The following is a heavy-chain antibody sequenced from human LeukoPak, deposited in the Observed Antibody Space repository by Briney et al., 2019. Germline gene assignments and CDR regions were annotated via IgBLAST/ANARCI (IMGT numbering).Heavy chain of an antibody. CDR1: GGSISGYY. D-gene: IGHD2-21*02. J-gene: IGHJ4*02. CDR3: ARWSDCGGDCHILDY. Sequence: SETLSLTCTVSGGSISGYYWSWSRQAPGKGVEWIGNLYYNRGAWFKSSLESRVTTSVDTSKNEFSLKLSSVTAADTAVYYCARWSDCGGDCHILDYWGQGILVTVPS. CDR2: LYYNRGA. V-gene: IGHV4-59*01.